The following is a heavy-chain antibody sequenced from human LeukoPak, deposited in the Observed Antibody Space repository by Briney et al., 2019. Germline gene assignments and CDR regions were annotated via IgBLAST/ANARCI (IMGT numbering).Heavy chain of an antibody. CDR3: ARAQYYYDSSGRNWFDP. V-gene: IGHV4-59*12. J-gene: IGHJ5*02. D-gene: IGHD3-22*01. CDR1: GGAISYYY. CDR2: IYYTGNT. Sequence: SETLSLTCTVSGGAISYYYWNWIRQPPGKGLEWIGYIYYTGNTNYNPSLKSRVAMSVDTSKNQFSLKLSSVTAADTAVYYCARAQYYYDSSGRNWFDPWGQGTLVTVSS.